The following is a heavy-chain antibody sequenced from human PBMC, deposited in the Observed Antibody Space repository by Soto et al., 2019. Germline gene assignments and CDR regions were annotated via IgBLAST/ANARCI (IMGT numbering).Heavy chain of an antibody. D-gene: IGHD3-22*01. CDR2: ISAYNGNT. CDR1: GYTFTSYG. CDR3: ARDPHYYDSSGYHLLPPPFDY. J-gene: IGHJ4*02. V-gene: IGHV1-18*01. Sequence: ASVKVSCKASGYTFTSYGISWVRQAPGQGLEWMGWISAYNGNTNYAQKLQGRVTMITDTSTSTAYMELRSLRSDDTAVYYCARDPHYYDSSGYHLLPPPFDYWGQGTLVTVSS.